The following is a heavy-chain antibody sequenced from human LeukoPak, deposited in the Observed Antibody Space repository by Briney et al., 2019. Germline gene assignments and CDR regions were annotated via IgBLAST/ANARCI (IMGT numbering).Heavy chain of an antibody. CDR1: GYTFTSYG. Sequence: ASVKVSCKASGYTFTSYGISWVRQAPGQGLEWMGWISAYNGNTNYAQKLQGRVTMTTDTSTSTAYMELSSLRSEDTAVYYCAAEAIAAAGTGYWGQGTLVTVSS. D-gene: IGHD6-13*01. CDR2: ISAYNGNT. J-gene: IGHJ4*02. V-gene: IGHV1-18*01. CDR3: AAEAIAAAGTGY.